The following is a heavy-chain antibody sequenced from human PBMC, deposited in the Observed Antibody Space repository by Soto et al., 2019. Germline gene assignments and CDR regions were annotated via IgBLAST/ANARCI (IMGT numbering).Heavy chain of an antibody. J-gene: IGHJ3*02. CDR3: VQAIVFTGGDGFDI. Sequence: QVRLQEWGPGLVKPSQTLSLKCSVSGGSITTGGRYWSWIRQLPGKGLEWIGDIYYSGNTYYNASLKSRVTISVEADKNQFSLKLRSVTAADTAVYDCVQAIVFTGGDGFDIWGQGRLVTVSS. V-gene: IGHV4-31*02. CDR2: IYYSGNT. CDR1: GGSITTGGRY. D-gene: IGHD1-1*01.